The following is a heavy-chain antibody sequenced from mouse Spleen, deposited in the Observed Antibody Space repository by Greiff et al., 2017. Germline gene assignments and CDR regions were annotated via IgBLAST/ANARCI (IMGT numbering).Heavy chain of an antibody. CDR2: IWSDGST. Sequence: QVQLKETGPGLVAPSQSLSITCTVSGFSLTSYGVHWVRQPPGKGLEWLVVIWSDGSTNYNSALKSRLSISKDNSKSQVFLKMNSLQTDDTAMYYCARHDGGGAAMDYWGQGTSVTVSS. CDR3: ARHDGGGAAMDY. CDR1: GFSLTSYG. D-gene: IGHD1-1*02. J-gene: IGHJ4*01. V-gene: IGHV2-6-1*01.